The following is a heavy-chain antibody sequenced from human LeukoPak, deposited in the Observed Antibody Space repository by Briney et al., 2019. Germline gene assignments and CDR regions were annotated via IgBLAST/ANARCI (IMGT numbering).Heavy chain of an antibody. J-gene: IGHJ4*02. CDR3: AKVLTQTPKYSSGWYGGWYFGY. D-gene: IGHD6-19*01. CDR2: ISGSGGST. V-gene: IGHV3-23*01. Sequence: PGGSLRLSCAASGFTFSSYAMSWVRQAPGKGLEWVSAISGSGGSTYYADSVKGRFTISRDNSKNTLYLQMNSLRAEDTAVYYCAKVLTQTPKYSSGWYGGWYFGYWGQGTLVTVSS. CDR1: GFTFSSYA.